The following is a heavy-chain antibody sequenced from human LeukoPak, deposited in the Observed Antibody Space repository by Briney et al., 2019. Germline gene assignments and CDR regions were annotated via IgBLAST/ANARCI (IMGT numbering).Heavy chain of an antibody. CDR2: ISGSGGST. J-gene: IGHJ6*02. CDR3: AKSVAIYFYYGLDV. D-gene: IGHD3-3*01. CDR1: GFTSGVYA. V-gene: IGHV3-23*01. Sequence: GGSLRLSCVASGFTSGVYAMSWVRQTPGKGLEWVSAISGSGGSTYYADSVKGRFTISRDNSKNTLFLQMNSLRAEDTAPYYCAKSVAIYFYYGLDVWGQGTTVAVSS.